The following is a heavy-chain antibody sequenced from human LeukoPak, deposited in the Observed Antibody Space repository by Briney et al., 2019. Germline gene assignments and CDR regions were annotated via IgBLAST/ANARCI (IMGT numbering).Heavy chain of an antibody. J-gene: IGHJ4*02. Sequence: PSETLSLTCTVSGGSISSYYWTWIRQPPGKGLDWIGNIYYSGSTNYNPSLKSRVTISVDTSKNQFSLKLSSVTAADTAVYYCARQSYSSAWYFFAYWGQGTLVTVSS. CDR2: IYYSGST. CDR3: ARQSYSSAWYFFAY. D-gene: IGHD6-19*01. CDR1: GGSISSYY. V-gene: IGHV4-59*08.